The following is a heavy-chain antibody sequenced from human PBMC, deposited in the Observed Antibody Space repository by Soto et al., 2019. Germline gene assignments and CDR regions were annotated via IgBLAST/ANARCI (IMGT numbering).Heavy chain of an antibody. CDR1: GGTFSSYA. CDR3: ARAGAGRYFDLYYYYYYGMDV. D-gene: IGHD3-9*01. Sequence: GASVKVSCKASGGTFSSYAISWVRQAPGQGLEWMGGIIPIFGTANYAQKFQGRVTITADESTSTAYMELSSLRSEDTAVYYCARAGAGRYFDLYYYYYYGMDVWGQGTTVTVSS. V-gene: IGHV1-69*13. J-gene: IGHJ6*02. CDR2: IIPIFGTA.